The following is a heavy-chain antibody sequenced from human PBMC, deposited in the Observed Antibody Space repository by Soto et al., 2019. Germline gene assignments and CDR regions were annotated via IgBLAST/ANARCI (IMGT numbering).Heavy chain of an antibody. D-gene: IGHD2-15*01. Sequence: PSETLSLTCTVSGGSISSGGYYWSWIRQHPGKGLEWIGYIYYSGSTYYNPSLKSRVTISVDTSKNQFSLKLSSVTAADTAVYYCARWAWGYCSGGSCYFDYWGQGTLVTVPS. V-gene: IGHV4-31*03. CDR3: ARWAWGYCSGGSCYFDY. J-gene: IGHJ4*02. CDR2: IYYSGST. CDR1: GGSISSGGYY.